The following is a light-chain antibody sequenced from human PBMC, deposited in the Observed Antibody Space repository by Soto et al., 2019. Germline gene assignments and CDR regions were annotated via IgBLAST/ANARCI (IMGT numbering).Light chain of an antibody. Sequence: EIVMTQSPATLSVSPGDRATLSCRASQSVSSDLAWYHQKPGQAPRLLIYGASTRATGIPARFSGSGSGTEFTLTINSLQSEDFAVYYCQQDNNWPRTFGQGTKVEIK. CDR2: GAS. J-gene: IGKJ1*01. CDR1: QSVSSD. V-gene: IGKV3-15*01. CDR3: QQDNNWPRT.